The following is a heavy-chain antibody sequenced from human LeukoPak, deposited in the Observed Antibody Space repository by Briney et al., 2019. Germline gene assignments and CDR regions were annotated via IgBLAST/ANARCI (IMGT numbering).Heavy chain of an antibody. CDR1: GFTFSSYA. J-gene: IGHJ4*02. CDR3: ASHYGGAFDY. Sequence: AGGSLRLSCAASGFTFSSYAMHWVRQAPGKGLEWVAVISYDGSNKYYADPVKGRFTISRDNSKNTLYLQMNSLRAEDTAVYYCASHYGGAFDYWGQGTLVTVSS. CDR2: ISYDGSNK. D-gene: IGHD4-17*01. V-gene: IGHV3-30-3*01.